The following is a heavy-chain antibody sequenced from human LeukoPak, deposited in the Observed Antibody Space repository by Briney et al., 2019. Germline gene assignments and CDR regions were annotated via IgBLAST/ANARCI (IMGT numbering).Heavy chain of an antibody. CDR1: GFTFSSYS. CDR2: ISSSSSTI. V-gene: IGHV3-48*04. Sequence: PGGSLRLSCAASGFTFSSYSMNWVRQAPGKGLEWVSYISSSSSTIYYADSVKGRFTISRDNAKNSLYLQMNSLRAEDTAVYYCAKRLGLSTGYYGMDVWGQGTTVTVSS. J-gene: IGHJ6*02. CDR3: AKRLGLSTGYYGMDV. D-gene: IGHD3-16*01.